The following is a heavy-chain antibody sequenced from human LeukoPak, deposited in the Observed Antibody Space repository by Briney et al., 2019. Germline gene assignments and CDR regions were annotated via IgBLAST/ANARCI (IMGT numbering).Heavy chain of an antibody. CDR1: GGSISSYY. Sequence: SETLSLTCTVSGGSISSYYWSWIRQPPGKGLEWIGYIYYSGSTNYNPSLKSRVTISVDTSKNQFSLKLSSVTAADTAVYYCARVSSSWYQDWYFDLWGRGTLVTVSS. CDR2: IYYSGST. D-gene: IGHD6-13*01. J-gene: IGHJ2*01. CDR3: ARVSSSWYQDWYFDL. V-gene: IGHV4-59*12.